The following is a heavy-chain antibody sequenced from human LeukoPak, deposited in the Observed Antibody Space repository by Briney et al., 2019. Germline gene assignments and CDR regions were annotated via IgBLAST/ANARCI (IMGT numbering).Heavy chain of an antibody. D-gene: IGHD6-19*01. CDR1: GGSISSYY. Sequence: SETLSLTCTVSGGSISSYYWSWIRQPAGKGLEWIGRIYTSGSTNYNPSLKSRVTMSVDTSKNQFSLKLSSVTAADTAVYYCARDSFSVAGCYYYYGMDVWGQGTTVTVSS. CDR2: IYTSGST. J-gene: IGHJ6*02. V-gene: IGHV4-4*07. CDR3: ARDSFSVAGCYYYYGMDV.